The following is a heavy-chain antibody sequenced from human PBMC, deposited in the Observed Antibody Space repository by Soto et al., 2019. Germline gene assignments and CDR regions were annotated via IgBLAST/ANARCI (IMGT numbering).Heavy chain of an antibody. CDR3: AREAEVGFLEWLPLGKYMDV. CDR1: GFTFSSYA. D-gene: IGHD3-3*01. CDR2: ISSNGGST. V-gene: IGHV3-64*01. J-gene: IGHJ6*03. Sequence: GGSLRLSCAASGFTFSSYAMHWVRQAPGKGLEYVSAISSNGGSTYYANSVKGRFTISRDNSKNTLYLQMGSLRAEDMAVYYCAREAEVGFLEWLPLGKYMDVWGKGTTVTISS.